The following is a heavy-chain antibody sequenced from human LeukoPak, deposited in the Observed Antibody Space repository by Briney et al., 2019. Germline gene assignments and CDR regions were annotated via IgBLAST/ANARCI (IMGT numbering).Heavy chain of an antibody. J-gene: IGHJ3*02. V-gene: IGHV3-30*04. D-gene: IGHD5-18*01. CDR2: ISYDGSNR. CDR3: ARDGYSYADAFDI. CDR1: GFTFSNSA. Sequence: PGGSLRLSCAASGFTFSNSAMHWVRQAPGKGLEWVALISYDGSNRYYADSLKGRFTISRDNSKNTLYLQMNSLRAEDTAVYYCARDGYSYADAFDIWGQGTMVTVSS.